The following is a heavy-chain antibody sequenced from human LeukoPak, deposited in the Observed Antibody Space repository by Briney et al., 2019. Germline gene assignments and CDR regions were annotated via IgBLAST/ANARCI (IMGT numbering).Heavy chain of an antibody. J-gene: IGHJ4*02. D-gene: IGHD5-18*01. CDR3: ARVRSGYSYGYYFDY. CDR2: IYYSGST. CDR1: GGSISSYY. V-gene: IGHV4-59*01. Sequence: SETLSLTCTVSGGSISSYYWSWIRQPPGKGLEWIGYIYYSGSTNYNPSLKSRVTISVDTSKYQFSLKLSSVTAADTAVYYCARVRSGYSYGYYFDYWGQGTLVTVSS.